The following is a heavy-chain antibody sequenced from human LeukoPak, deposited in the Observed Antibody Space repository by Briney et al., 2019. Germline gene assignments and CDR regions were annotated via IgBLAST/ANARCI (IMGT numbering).Heavy chain of an antibody. Sequence: PSETLSLTCAVYGGSFSGYYWSWLRQPPGKGLEWIGEINHSGSTNYNPSLKSRVTISVDTSKNQFSLKLSSVTAADTAVYYCARDHYYDSSGYPPYFDYWGQGTLVTVSS. J-gene: IGHJ4*02. CDR2: INHSGST. V-gene: IGHV4-34*01. D-gene: IGHD3-22*01. CDR3: ARDHYYDSSGYPPYFDY. CDR1: GGSFSGYY.